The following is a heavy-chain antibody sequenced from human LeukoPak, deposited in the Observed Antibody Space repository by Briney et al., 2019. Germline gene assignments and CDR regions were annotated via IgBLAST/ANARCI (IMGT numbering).Heavy chain of an antibody. V-gene: IGHV3-7*01. CDR2: INQDGSEE. D-gene: IGHD1-26*01. Sequence: GGSLRLSCAASGFTFRTYWMSWIRQAPGKEPEWVADINQDGSEEYYLQSVRGRFTVSRDNAQITVFLQMTNLRADDTAVYYCARWKMELQRNAFDFWGQGTVVTVSS. J-gene: IGHJ3*01. CDR3: ARWKMELQRNAFDF. CDR1: GFTFRTYW.